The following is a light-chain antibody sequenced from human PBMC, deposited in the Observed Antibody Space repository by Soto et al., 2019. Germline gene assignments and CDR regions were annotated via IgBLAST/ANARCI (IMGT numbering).Light chain of an antibody. J-gene: IGKJ5*01. V-gene: IGKV1-39*01. CDR1: QRITSS. CDR2: AAP. Sequence: DIQMTQSPSSLSASVGDRVTITCRASQRITSSVNWYQQKPGKAPKLLIYAAPNLQSGVPSRFSGSGSGTDFTLTISSLQPEDFATYYCQQSYSSPITFGQGTQLEIK. CDR3: QQSYSSPIT.